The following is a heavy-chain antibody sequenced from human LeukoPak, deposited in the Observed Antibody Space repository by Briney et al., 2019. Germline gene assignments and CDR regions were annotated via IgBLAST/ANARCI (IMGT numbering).Heavy chain of an antibody. CDR2: IVVGSGNT. J-gene: IGHJ4*02. Sequence: ASVTVSFKASGFTFTISAVQWVRQARGQRLEWIGWIVVGSGNTNYAQKFQERVTITRDMSTSTAYMELSSLRSEDTAVYYCAADYYDSSGYYLLDYWGQGTLVTVSS. CDR1: GFTFTISA. D-gene: IGHD3-22*01. CDR3: AADYYDSSGYYLLDY. V-gene: IGHV1-58*01.